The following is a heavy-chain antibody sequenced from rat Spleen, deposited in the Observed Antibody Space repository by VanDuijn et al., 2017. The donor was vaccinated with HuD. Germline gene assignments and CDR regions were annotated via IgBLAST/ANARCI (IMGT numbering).Heavy chain of an antibody. D-gene: IGHD2-1*01. CDR2: INYDGSST. J-gene: IGHJ2*01. CDR1: GFIFSDYY. V-gene: IGHV5-29*01. CDR3: VTWGLDY. Sequence: EVQLVESDGGLVQSGRSLKLSCAASGFIFSDYYMAWVRQAPTEGLDWVATINYDGSSTFYRDSVKARFTISRDNAKNTLYLQMDSLRSEDTATYYCVTWGLDYWGQGVMVTVSS.